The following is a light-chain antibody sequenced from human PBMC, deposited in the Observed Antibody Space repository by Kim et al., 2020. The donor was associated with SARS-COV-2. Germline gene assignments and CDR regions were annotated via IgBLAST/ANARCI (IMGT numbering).Light chain of an antibody. CDR2: RDS. CDR1: NIKKRN. CDR3: QVWDGRAVV. V-gene: IGLV3-9*01. Sequence: SLATGKTVRMTCGGDNIKKRNVHWYQQRPGQAPILVIYRDSKRPSGIPERVSGSNSGNTATLTISRVQAGDEADYYCQVWDGRAVVFGGGTQLTVL. J-gene: IGLJ2*01.